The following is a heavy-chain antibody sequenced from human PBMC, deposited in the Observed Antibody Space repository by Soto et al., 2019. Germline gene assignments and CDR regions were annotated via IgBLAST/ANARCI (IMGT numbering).Heavy chain of an antibody. D-gene: IGHD3-22*01. CDR1: GGTFSSYG. CDR3: ARGQGYYHGSGYYDVLYYFDY. V-gene: IGHV1-69*01. J-gene: IGHJ4*02. Sequence: QVQLVQSGAEVKKPGSSVKVSCKASGGTFSSYGISWVRQAPGQGLEWMGGSIPIFGTANYPQKFQGRVTITADESTSTGYMELSSLRSEDTAVYYCARGQGYYHGSGYYDVLYYFDYWGQGTLVTVSS. CDR2: SIPIFGTA.